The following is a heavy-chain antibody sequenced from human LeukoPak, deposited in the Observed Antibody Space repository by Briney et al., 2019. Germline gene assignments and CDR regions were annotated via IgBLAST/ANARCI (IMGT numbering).Heavy chain of an antibody. CDR3: ARSPSGAYYYDF. CDR1: GGTFSSYA. Sequence: SVKVSCKASGGTFSSYAISWVRQAPGQGLEWMGGIIPIFGTANYAQEFQGRVTITTDESTSTAYMELSSLRSEDTAVYYCARSPSGAYYYDFWGQGTLVTVSS. V-gene: IGHV1-69*05. D-gene: IGHD3-10*01. J-gene: IGHJ4*02. CDR2: IIPIFGTA.